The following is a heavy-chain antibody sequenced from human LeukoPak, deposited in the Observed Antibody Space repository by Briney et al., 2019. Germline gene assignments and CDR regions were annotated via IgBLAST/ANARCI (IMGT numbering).Heavy chain of an antibody. Sequence: PGGSLRLSCAASGFTFSSYWINCARQAPGKGLEWVASINLNGNVNSYVDSVKGRFTISRDNAKNSLYLQMSNLRAEDTAVYFCARGGGLDVWGQGATVTVSS. V-gene: IGHV3-7*03. CDR2: INLNGNVN. D-gene: IGHD3-16*01. CDR3: ARGGGLDV. J-gene: IGHJ6*02. CDR1: GFTFSSYW.